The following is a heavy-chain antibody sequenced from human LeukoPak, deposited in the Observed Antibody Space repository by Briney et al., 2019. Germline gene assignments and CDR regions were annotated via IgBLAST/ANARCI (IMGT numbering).Heavy chain of an antibody. V-gene: IGHV3-74*01. CDR1: GFTFSNYW. Sequence: PGGSLRLSCAASGFTFSNYWMHWVRQAPGKGLVWVSHIISDGSSTSYADSVKGRFTISRDNARNTLYLQMDSLRAEDTAVYYCARGGPVGNFDFWGQGTLVTVSS. CDR2: IISDGSST. J-gene: IGHJ4*02. CDR3: ARGGPVGNFDF. D-gene: IGHD2-15*01.